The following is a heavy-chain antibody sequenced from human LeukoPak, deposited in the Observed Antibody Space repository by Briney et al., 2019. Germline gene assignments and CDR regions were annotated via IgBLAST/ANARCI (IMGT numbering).Heavy chain of an antibody. V-gene: IGHV3-23*01. J-gene: IGHJ3*02. CDR3: ARSFYDAFDI. CDR2: ISGSGGST. Sequence: GGSLRLSCAASGFTFSSYAMSWVRHAPGKGLEWVSAISGSGGSTYYADSVKGRLTISRDNSKNTLYPQMNSLRAEDTAVYYCARSFYDAFDIWGQRTMVTVSS. CDR1: GFTFSSYA. D-gene: IGHD2/OR15-2a*01.